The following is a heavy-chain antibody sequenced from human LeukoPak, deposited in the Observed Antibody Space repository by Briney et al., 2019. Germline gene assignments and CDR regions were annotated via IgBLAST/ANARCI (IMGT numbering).Heavy chain of an antibody. J-gene: IGHJ2*01. CDR3: ARGRGQWLARYFDL. CDR2: INHSGST. CDR1: GGSISSSSYY. D-gene: IGHD6-19*01. Sequence: SETLSLTCTVSGGSISSSSYYWGWIRQPPGKGLEWIGEINHSGSTNYNPSLKSRVTISVDTSKNQFSLKLSSVTAADTAVYYCARGRGQWLARYFDLWGRGTLVTVSS. V-gene: IGHV4-39*07.